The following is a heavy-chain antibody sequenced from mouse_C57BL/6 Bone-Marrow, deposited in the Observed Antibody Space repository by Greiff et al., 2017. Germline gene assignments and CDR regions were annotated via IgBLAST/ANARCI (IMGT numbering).Heavy chain of an antibody. Sequence: QVQLQQSGPELVKPGASVKISCKASGYTFTDYYINWVKQRPGQGLEWIGWIFPGSGSTYYNEKFKGKARLTVDKSSSTAYMLLSSLTSVYSSVYFCARWSDYGYDRGVVYFDYWGQGTTLTVSS. CDR2: IFPGSGST. D-gene: IGHD2-2*01. V-gene: IGHV1-75*01. J-gene: IGHJ2*01. CDR1: GYTFTDYY. CDR3: ARWSDYGYDRGVVYFDY.